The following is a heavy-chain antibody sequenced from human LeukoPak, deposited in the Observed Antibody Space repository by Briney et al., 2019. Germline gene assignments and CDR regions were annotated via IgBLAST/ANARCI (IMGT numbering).Heavy chain of an antibody. CDR2: VDPEDGET. Sequence: ASVKISCKVSGYTFTDYYMHWVQQAPGKGLEWMGLVDPEDGETIYAEKFQGRVTITADTSTDTAYMELSSLRSEDTAVYYCATATTVTGPLDVFDIWGQGTVVTVSS. J-gene: IGHJ3*02. D-gene: IGHD4-11*01. CDR3: ATATTVTGPLDVFDI. V-gene: IGHV1-69-2*01. CDR1: GYTFTDYY.